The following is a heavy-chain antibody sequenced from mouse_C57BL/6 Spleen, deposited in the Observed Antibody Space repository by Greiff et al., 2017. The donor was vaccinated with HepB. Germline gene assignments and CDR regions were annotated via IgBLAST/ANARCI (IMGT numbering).Heavy chain of an antibody. CDR1: GYTFTSYW. CDR2: INPSNGGT. CDR3: ARHYYGSSYWYFDV. V-gene: IGHV1-53*01. J-gene: IGHJ1*03. D-gene: IGHD1-1*01. Sequence: QVQLQQSGTELVKPGASVKLSCKASGYTFTSYWMHWVKQRPGQGLEWIGNINPSNGGTNYNEKFKSKATLTVDKSSSTANMQLSSLTSEDSAVYYCARHYYGSSYWYFDVWGTGTTVTVSS.